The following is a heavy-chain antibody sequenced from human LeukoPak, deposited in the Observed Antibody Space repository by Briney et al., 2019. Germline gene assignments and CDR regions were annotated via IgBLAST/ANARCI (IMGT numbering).Heavy chain of an antibody. D-gene: IGHD6-13*01. Sequence: GGSLRLSCAASGFSFSDYELMWVRQVPGKELEWISYISERGRTTSYADSVKGRFIISRDNAKNSLYLQVNSLRAEDTAVYYCARVEGAAAFNPWGQGTLVTVSS. CDR2: ISERGRTT. V-gene: IGHV3-48*03. J-gene: IGHJ5*02. CDR1: GFSFSDYE. CDR3: ARVEGAAAFNP.